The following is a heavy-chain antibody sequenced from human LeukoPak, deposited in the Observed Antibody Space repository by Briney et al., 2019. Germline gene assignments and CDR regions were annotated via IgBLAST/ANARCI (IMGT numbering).Heavy chain of an antibody. CDR3: AGGYYYGSGSYYPFDP. CDR2: INPSGGST. D-gene: IGHD3-10*01. CDR1: GYTFTSYY. Sequence: ASVKVSCKASGYTFTSYYMYWVRQAPGQGLEWMGIINPSGGSTSYAQKFQGRVTMTRDMSTSTVYMELSSLRSEDTAVYYCAGGYYYGSGSYYPFDPWGQGTLVTVSS. V-gene: IGHV1-46*01. J-gene: IGHJ5*02.